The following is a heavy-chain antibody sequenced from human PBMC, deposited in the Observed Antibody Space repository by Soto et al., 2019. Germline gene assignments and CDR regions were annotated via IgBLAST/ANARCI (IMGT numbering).Heavy chain of an antibody. CDR1: GIMFGQYA. CDR2: IGQDGYEK. D-gene: IGHD2-8*02. Sequence: GGSLRLSCAASGIMFGQYAMSWVRLAPGEGLEWVANIGQDGYEKHYLDSVRGRFTISRDNARNSLYLYVNSLRADDSAVYYCTRGTDLRFCTGYSCPGIDVWGPGTTVTVSS. V-gene: IGHV3-7*03. CDR3: TRGTDLRFCTGYSCPGIDV. J-gene: IGHJ6*02.